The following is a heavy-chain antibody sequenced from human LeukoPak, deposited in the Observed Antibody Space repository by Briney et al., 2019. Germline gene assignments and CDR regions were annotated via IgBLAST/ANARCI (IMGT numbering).Heavy chain of an antibody. D-gene: IGHD3-22*01. Sequence: SETLSLTCTVSGASISGSYWNWVRQPPGRGLEWIGYVYSSGSTDYNPSLKSRVAISVDASKNQFSLKLASVTAAATAVYYCANSYDSKIVPFDNWGQGALVTVSS. CDR2: VYSSGST. CDR3: ANSYDSKIVPFDN. V-gene: IGHV4-4*09. CDR1: GASISGSY. J-gene: IGHJ4*02.